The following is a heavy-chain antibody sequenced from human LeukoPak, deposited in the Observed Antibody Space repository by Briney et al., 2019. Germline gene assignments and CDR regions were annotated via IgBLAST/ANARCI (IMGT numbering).Heavy chain of an antibody. Sequence: PGGSLRLSCAASGFTFSSYAMRGVRQAPGKGLAWVSAISGRGGSTYYADSVKGRFTISRDNSENTLYLQMNSLRAEDTAVYYCSKSHYYDSSGYTDYYYGMDVWGQGTTVTVSS. CDR1: GFTFSSYA. V-gene: IGHV3-23*01. D-gene: IGHD3-22*01. CDR3: SKSHYYDSSGYTDYYYGMDV. J-gene: IGHJ6*02. CDR2: ISGRGGST.